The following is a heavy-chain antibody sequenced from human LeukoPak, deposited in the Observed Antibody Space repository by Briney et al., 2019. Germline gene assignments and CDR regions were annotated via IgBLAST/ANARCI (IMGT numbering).Heavy chain of an antibody. D-gene: IGHD6-19*01. CDR3: AKSGSGWYSFQLNL. CDR1: GFTFSSYG. Sequence: PGGSLRLSCAASGFTFSSYGVHWVRQAPGKGLEWVAVISYDGSNKYYADSVKGRFTISRDNSKNTLYLQMNSLRAEDTAVYHCAKSGSGWYSFQLNLWGQGTLVTVSS. CDR2: ISYDGSNK. J-gene: IGHJ5*02. V-gene: IGHV3-30*18.